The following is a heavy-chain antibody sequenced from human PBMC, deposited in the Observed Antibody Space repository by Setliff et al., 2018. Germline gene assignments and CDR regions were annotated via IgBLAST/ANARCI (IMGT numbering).Heavy chain of an antibody. V-gene: IGHV4-31*03. CDR2: IFYNGNT. J-gene: IGHJ4*02. CDR1: GDFISSGGYT. Sequence: SETLSLTCNVSGDFISSGGYTWNWIRQHPEMGLEWIGYIFYNGNTFYNPSLKSRVTISVDTSKNQFSLTLSSVTAADTAVYYCARASVVHAIAVGYWGQGTLVTVSS. CDR3: ARASVVHAIAVGY. D-gene: IGHD2-15*01.